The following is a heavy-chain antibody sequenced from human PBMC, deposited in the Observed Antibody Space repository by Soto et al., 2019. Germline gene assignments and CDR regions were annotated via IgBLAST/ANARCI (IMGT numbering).Heavy chain of an antibody. CDR3: ARRYYDTLTGLTYYFDY. V-gene: IGHV2-5*02. Sequence: SGPTLVNPTQTLTLTCTFSGFSLSTSGMGVGWIRQPPGKALEWLALIYWDDDRRHSPSLKSRLTITKDTSKNQVVLTMTNMDPVDTATYYCARRYYDTLTGLTYYFDYWGQGTLVTVLL. J-gene: IGHJ4*02. CDR1: GFSLSTSGMG. D-gene: IGHD3-9*01. CDR2: IYWDDDR.